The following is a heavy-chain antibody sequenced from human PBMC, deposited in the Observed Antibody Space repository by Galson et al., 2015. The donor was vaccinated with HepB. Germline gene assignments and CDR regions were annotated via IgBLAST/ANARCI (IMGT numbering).Heavy chain of an antibody. V-gene: IGHV1-18*01. D-gene: IGHD3-22*01. CDR2: ISAYNGNT. CDR1: GYTFTSYG. CDR3: ARDRGFYYDSSGYQRRIDY. Sequence: SVKVSCKASGYTFTSYGISWVRQAPGQGLEWMGWISAYNGNTNYAQKLQGRVTMTTDTSTSTAYMELRSLRSDDTAVYYCARDRGFYYDSSGYQRRIDYWGQGTLVTVSS. J-gene: IGHJ4*02.